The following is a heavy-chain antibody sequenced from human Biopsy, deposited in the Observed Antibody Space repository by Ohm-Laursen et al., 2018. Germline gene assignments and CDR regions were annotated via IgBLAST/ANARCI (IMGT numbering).Heavy chain of an antibody. Sequence: SQTLSLTCTVSGGSFTGHYWSWIRQPPGKGLEWIGHISYTGCTSYNASLKSRVTISVDTSRNHFSLRLSSLTAADTAVYYCARLFRLDDYWNDDPPDGFDVWGQGTMVTVSS. CDR1: GGSFTGHY. CDR3: ARLFRLDDYWNDDPPDGFDV. CDR2: ISYTGCT. D-gene: IGHD3-3*01. V-gene: IGHV4-59*11. J-gene: IGHJ3*01.